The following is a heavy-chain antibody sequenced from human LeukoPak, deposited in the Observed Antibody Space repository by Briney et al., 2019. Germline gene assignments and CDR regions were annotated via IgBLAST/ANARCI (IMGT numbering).Heavy chain of an antibody. D-gene: IGHD2-15*01. CDR2: ITAYNDNT. J-gene: IGHJ4*02. Sequence: ASVKVSCKASGYTFTSYGISWVRQAPGQGLEWMGWITAYNDNTNYAQKLQGRVTMTTDTSTSTAYMELRSLRSDDTAVYYCARDLLGYCSGGSCYSTTDYWGQGTLVTVSS. V-gene: IGHV1-18*01. CDR3: ARDLLGYCSGGSCYSTTDY. CDR1: GYTFTSYG.